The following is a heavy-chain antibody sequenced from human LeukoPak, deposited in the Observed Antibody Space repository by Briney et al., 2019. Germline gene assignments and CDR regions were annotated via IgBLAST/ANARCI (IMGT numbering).Heavy chain of an antibody. D-gene: IGHD2/OR15-2a*01. J-gene: IGHJ4*02. CDR3: AKDIGPTSYGTIDY. CDR1: GFTFDTYT. CDR2: INWDGDTT. Sequence: GGSLRLSCAASGFTFDTYTMHWVRQAPGKGLEWVSLINWDGDTTYYADSVKGRFTISRDNSKTSLYLQMNSLRPGDTALYYCAKDIGPTSYGTIDYWGQGTLVTVSS. V-gene: IGHV3-43*01.